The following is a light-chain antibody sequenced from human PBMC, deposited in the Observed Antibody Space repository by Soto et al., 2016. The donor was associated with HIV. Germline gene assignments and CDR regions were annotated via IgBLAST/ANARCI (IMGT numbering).Light chain of an antibody. CDR3: MQGTHWPRT. V-gene: IGKV2-30*02. CDR2: KVS. J-gene: IGKJ1*01. CDR1: QSLVHSDGNTY. Sequence: DVVMTQSPLSLPVTLGQPASISCRSSQSLVHSDGNTYLNWFQQRPGQSPRRLIYKVSNRDSGVPDRFSGSGSGTDFTLKISRVEAEDVGVYYCMQGTHWPRTFGQGTKGGNQ.